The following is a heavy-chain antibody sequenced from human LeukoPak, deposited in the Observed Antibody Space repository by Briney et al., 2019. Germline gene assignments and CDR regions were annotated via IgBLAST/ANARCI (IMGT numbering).Heavy chain of an antibody. V-gene: IGHV3-53*01. CDR3: ARERGTRTDTAMVTYDAFDI. Sequence: PGGSLRLSCAASGFTVSNKYVTWVRQAPGKGLEWVSLIYSDGRTYYADSVKGRCTISRDNSKNTLYLQMNSLRAEDTAVYYCARERGTRTDTAMVTYDAFDIWGQGTMVTVSS. D-gene: IGHD5-18*01. J-gene: IGHJ3*02. CDR1: GFTVSNKY. CDR2: IYSDGRT.